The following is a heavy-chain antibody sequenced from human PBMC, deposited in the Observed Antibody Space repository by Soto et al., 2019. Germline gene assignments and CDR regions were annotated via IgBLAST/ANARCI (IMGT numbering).Heavy chain of an antibody. J-gene: IGHJ4*02. D-gene: IGHD4-17*01. CDR1: GFTFSSYA. CDR2: ISGSGGST. Sequence: GGSLRLSCAASGFTFSSYAMSWVRQAPGKGLEWVSAISGSGGSTYYADSVKGRFTISRDNSKNTLYLQMNSLRAQNTAAYNRAKYSGYGGDPRRPSFFDYWGQGTLVTVSS. CDR3: AKYSGYGGDPRRPSFFDY. V-gene: IGHV3-23*01.